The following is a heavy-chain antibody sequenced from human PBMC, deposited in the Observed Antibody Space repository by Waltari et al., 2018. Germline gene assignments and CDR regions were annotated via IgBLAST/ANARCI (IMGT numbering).Heavy chain of an antibody. D-gene: IGHD5-18*01. CDR2: INHSGST. J-gene: IGHJ4*02. CDR3: VRGVVGAGTAMVVNYFDY. V-gene: IGHV4-34*01. Sequence: QVQLQQWGAGLLKPSETLSLTCAVYGGSFSGSYWSWIRPPPGKGLEWIGEINHSGSTSSNPSLKSQVTISVDTSKNQFSLKLSSVTAADTAVYYCVRGVVGAGTAMVVNYFDYWGQGTLVTVSS. CDR1: GGSFSGSY.